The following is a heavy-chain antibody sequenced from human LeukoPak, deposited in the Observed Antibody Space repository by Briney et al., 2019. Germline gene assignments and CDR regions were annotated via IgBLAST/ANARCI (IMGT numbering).Heavy chain of an antibody. CDR2: IYTSGST. CDR1: GGSISSGSYY. J-gene: IGHJ4*02. V-gene: IGHV4-61*02. CDR3: ARVLRVPAAIRSFFFDY. Sequence: SETLSLTCTVSGGSISSGSYYWSWIRQPAGKGLEWIGRIYTSGSTNYNPSLKSRVTISVDTSKNQFSLKLSSVTAADTAVYYCARVLRVPAAIRSFFFDYWGQGTLVTVSS. D-gene: IGHD2-2*02.